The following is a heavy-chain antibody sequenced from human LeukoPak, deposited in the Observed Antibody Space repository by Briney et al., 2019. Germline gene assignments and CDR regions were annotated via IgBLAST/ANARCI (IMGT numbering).Heavy chain of an antibody. CDR2: INSDGRTT. D-gene: IGHD3-22*01. V-gene: IGHV3-74*01. Sequence: GGSLRLSCAPSGFTFRDNWMHWVRQAPGKGLVWVSRINSDGRTTTYADSVKGRSTISRDNAKNTLYLQMNSLRAEDTAVYYCAMIKEGWGQGTLVTVSS. CDR3: AMIKEG. J-gene: IGHJ4*02. CDR1: GFTFRDNW.